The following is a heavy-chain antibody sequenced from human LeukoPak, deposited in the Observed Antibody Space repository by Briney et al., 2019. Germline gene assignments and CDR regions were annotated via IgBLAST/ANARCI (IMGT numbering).Heavy chain of an antibody. CDR2: ISGSGGHT. CDR3: AKEGRLTVAAVVVENYFDY. J-gene: IGHJ4*02. D-gene: IGHD3-22*01. V-gene: IGHV3-23*01. Sequence: GGSLRLSCVGSGFTFSRSAMSWVRLAPGKGLGWVSGISGSGGHTYYTDSVKGRFTISRDNSGTTVSLQMNSLTTDDTAVYFCAKEGRLTVAAVVVENYFDYWGQGTPVIVSA. CDR1: GFTFSRSA.